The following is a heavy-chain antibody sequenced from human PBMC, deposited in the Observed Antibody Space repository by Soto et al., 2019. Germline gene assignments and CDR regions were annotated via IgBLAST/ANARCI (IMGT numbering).Heavy chain of an antibody. CDR3: AKDDTSSTWPYYFDY. J-gene: IGHJ4*02. V-gene: IGHV3-30*18. CDR1: GFTSSSYG. CDR2: ISYDGSKK. D-gene: IGHD6-13*01. Sequence: QVQLVESGGGVVQPGRSLRLTCAASGFTSSSYGMHWVRQAPGKGLEWVAVISYDGSKKYYADSVKGRFTISRDNSKNTLFLQMNSLRTDDTAVYYCAKDDTSSTWPYYFDYWGQGTLVTVSS.